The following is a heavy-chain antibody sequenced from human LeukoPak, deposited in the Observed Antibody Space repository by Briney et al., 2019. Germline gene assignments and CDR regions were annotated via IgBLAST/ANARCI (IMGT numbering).Heavy chain of an antibody. Sequence: GRSLRLSCAASGFTFDDYAMHWVRQAPGKGLEWVSGISWNSGSIGYADSVKGRFTISRDNAKNSLYLQMSSLRAEDTALYYCARGCSGGSCYPYYFDYWGQGTLVTVSS. V-gene: IGHV3-9*01. J-gene: IGHJ4*02. CDR1: GFTFDDYA. CDR2: ISWNSGSI. CDR3: ARGCSGGSCYPYYFDY. D-gene: IGHD2-15*01.